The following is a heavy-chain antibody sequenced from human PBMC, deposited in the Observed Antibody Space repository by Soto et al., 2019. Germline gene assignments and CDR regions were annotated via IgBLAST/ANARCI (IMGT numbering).Heavy chain of an antibody. CDR2: IYYSGST. CDR3: ARASPVVTDV. V-gene: IGHV4-30-4*01. CDR1: GGSISSGDYY. D-gene: IGHD5-18*01. Sequence: QVQLQESGPGLVKPSQTLSLPCTVSGGSISSGDYYWSWIRQPPGKGLAWIGYIYYSGSTYYNPSLKRRVTISVDTSKNPFALKLSSVTAADTAVYYCARASPVVTDVWGQGTTVTVSS. J-gene: IGHJ6*02.